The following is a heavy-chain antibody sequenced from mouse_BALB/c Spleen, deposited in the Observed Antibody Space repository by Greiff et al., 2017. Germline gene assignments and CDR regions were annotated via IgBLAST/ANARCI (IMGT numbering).Heavy chain of an antibody. CDR2: IWAGGST. CDR3: AREDYYGSSYWYFDV. J-gene: IGHJ1*01. CDR1: GFSLTSYG. V-gene: IGHV2-9*02. D-gene: IGHD1-1*01. Sequence: QVQLKESGPGLVAPSQCLSLTCTASGFSLTSYGVHWVRQPPGKGLEWLGVIWAGGSTNYNSALMSRLSISKDNSKSQVFLKMNSLQTDDTAMYYCAREDYYGSSYWYFDVWGAGTTVTVSS.